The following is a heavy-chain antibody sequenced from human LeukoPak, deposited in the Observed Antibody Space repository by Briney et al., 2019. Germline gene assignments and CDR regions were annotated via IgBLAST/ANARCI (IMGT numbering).Heavy chain of an antibody. D-gene: IGHD3-10*01. Sequence: PSETLSLTCTVSGGSISSYYWSRIRQPPGKGLEWIGYIYYSGSTNYNPSLKSRVTISVDTSKNQFSLKLSSVTAADTAVYYCASLKGTMVRGPFDYWGQGTLVTVSS. CDR3: ASLKGTMVRGPFDY. V-gene: IGHV4-59*01. CDR2: IYYSGST. CDR1: GGSISSYY. J-gene: IGHJ4*02.